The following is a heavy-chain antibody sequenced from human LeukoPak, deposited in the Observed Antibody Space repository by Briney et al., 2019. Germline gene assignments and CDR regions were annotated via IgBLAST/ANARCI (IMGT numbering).Heavy chain of an antibody. D-gene: IGHD3-22*01. Sequence: ASVKVSCKASGYTFTGYYMHWVRQAPGQGLEWMGWINPNSGGTNYAQKFQGRVTMTRDTSISTAYMELSRLRSDDTAVYYCARVGEGEDGYYDSSGYFNLNYFDYWGQGTLVTVSS. CDR3: ARVGEGEDGYYDSSGYFNLNYFDY. CDR2: INPNSGGT. J-gene: IGHJ4*02. CDR1: GYTFTGYY. V-gene: IGHV1-2*02.